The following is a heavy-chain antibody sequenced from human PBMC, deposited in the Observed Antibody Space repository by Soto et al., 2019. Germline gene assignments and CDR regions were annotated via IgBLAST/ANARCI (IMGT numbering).Heavy chain of an antibody. Sequence: ASVKVSCKASGYTFTGYYMHWVRQAHGQGLEWMGWINPNSGGTNYAQKFQGWVTMTRDTSISTAYMELSRLRSDDTAVYYCARADLDDYDYYYYGMDVWGQGTTVTVSS. D-gene: IGHD4-17*01. CDR1: GYTFTGYY. V-gene: IGHV1-2*04. J-gene: IGHJ6*02. CDR2: INPNSGGT. CDR3: ARADLDDYDYYYYGMDV.